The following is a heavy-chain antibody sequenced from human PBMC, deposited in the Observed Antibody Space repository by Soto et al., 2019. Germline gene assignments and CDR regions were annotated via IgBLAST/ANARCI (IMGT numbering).Heavy chain of an antibody. J-gene: IGHJ4*02. Sequence: GALVKVSCKASGGTFSSYAISWVRQAPGQGLEWMGGIIPIFGTANYAQKFQGRVTITADESTSTAYMELSSLRSEDTAVYYCARARGDGYNWVVFDYWGQGTLVTVSS. CDR3: ARARGDGYNWVVFDY. CDR1: GGTFSSYA. D-gene: IGHD5-12*01. V-gene: IGHV1-69*13. CDR2: IIPIFGTA.